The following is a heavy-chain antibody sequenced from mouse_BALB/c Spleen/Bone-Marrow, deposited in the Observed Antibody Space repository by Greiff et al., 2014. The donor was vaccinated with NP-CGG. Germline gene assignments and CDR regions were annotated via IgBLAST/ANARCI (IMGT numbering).Heavy chain of an antibody. D-gene: IGHD2-14*01. J-gene: IGHJ4*01. CDR1: GFTFSDFY. Sequence: EVMLVESGGGLVKPGGSLKLSCAASGFTFSDFYMYWVRQTPEKRLEWVATISYGGSYIYYPDSVKGRFTISRDDAKNNLYLQMSSLKSEDTAMYYCARDRGVQGYAMGYWGQGTSVTVSS. V-gene: IGHV5-4*02. CDR2: ISYGGSYI. CDR3: ARDRGVQGYAMGY.